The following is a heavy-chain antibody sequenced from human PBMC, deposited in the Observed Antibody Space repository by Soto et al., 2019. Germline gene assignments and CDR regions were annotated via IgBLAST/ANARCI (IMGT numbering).Heavy chain of an antibody. CDR3: AKDHYGDSGDYYYYYMDV. CDR2: ISGSGGST. V-gene: IGHV3-23*01. J-gene: IGHJ6*03. Sequence: GGSLRLSCAASGFTFSSYAMSWVRQAPGKGLEWVSAISGSGGSTYYADSVKGRFTISRDNSKNTLYLQMNSLRAEDTAVYYCAKDHYGDSGDYYYYYMDVWGKGTTVTVSS. CDR1: GFTFSSYA. D-gene: IGHD4-17*01.